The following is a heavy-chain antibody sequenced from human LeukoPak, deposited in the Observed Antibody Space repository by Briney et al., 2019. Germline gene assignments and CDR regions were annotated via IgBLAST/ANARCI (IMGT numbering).Heavy chain of an antibody. CDR2: IKQDGSEK. J-gene: IGHJ4*02. CDR3: ASGPQWLVPGIDY. Sequence: GGSLRLSCAASGFTFSSYWMSWVRQAPGKGLEWVANIKQDGSEKYYVDSVKGRFTISRDNAKNSLYLRMNSLRAEDTAVYYCASGPQWLVPGIDYWGQGTLVTVSS. CDR1: GFTFSSYW. V-gene: IGHV3-7*01. D-gene: IGHD6-19*01.